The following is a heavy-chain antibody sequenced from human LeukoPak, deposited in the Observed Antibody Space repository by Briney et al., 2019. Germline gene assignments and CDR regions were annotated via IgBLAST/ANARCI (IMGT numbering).Heavy chain of an antibody. Sequence: GGSLRLSCAASGFTFSSYAMSWVRQAPGKGLEWVSAISGSGGSTYYADSVKGRFTISRDNSKNTLYLQMNSLRAEDTAAYYCAKDTDIHIVVVTRYHFDYWGQGTLVTVSS. J-gene: IGHJ4*02. D-gene: IGHD2-21*02. CDR2: ISGSGGST. CDR1: GFTFSSYA. CDR3: AKDTDIHIVVVTRYHFDY. V-gene: IGHV3-23*01.